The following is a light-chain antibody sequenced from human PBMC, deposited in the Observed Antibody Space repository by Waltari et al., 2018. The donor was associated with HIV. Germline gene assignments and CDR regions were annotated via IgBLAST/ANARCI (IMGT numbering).Light chain of an antibody. J-gene: IGKJ2*01. Sequence: DIQMTQSPSTLSASLGDRVIITCRASQRINNWLAWYQQEPGKAPKLLIYKASSLESGVPSTFSGSGYGTEFTLTISSLQPDDFATYYCQQYYTYSYTFGQGTKLEI. CDR1: QRINNW. V-gene: IGKV1-5*03. CDR3: QQYYTYSYT. CDR2: KAS.